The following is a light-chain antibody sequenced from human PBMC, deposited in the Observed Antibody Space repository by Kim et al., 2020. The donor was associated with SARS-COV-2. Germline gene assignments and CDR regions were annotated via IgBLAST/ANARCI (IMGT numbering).Light chain of an antibody. Sequence: EVMMTQSPATLSVSPGERATLSCRASQSVNSNLGWYQQKPGQAPRLLIYGASTRAPGVPARFSCSGSGTEFNLTISRLQSEDFAVYYFQPVNKWSLDSFGQGTKLEI. V-gene: IGKV3-15*01. J-gene: IGKJ2*03. CDR1: QSVNSN. CDR2: GAS. CDR3: QPVNKWSLDS.